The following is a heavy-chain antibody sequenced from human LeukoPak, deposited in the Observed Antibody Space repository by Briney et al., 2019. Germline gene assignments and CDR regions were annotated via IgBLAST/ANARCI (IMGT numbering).Heavy chain of an antibody. J-gene: IGHJ4*02. CDR2: IYYSGST. CDR1: GGSISSGDYY. V-gene: IGHV4-30-4*01. CDR3: ARVATAAGHTFDY. D-gene: IGHD6-13*01. Sequence: SQTLSLTCTVSGGSISSGDYYWSWIRQPPGKGLERIGYIYYSGSTYYNPSLKSRVTISVDTSKNQFSLKLSSVTAADTAVYYCARVATAAGHTFDYWGQGTLVTVSS.